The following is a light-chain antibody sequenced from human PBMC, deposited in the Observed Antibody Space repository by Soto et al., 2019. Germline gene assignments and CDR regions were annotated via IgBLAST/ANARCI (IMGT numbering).Light chain of an antibody. J-gene: IGLJ1*01. CDR1: SSTIGSNF. Sequence: QSVLTQPPSVSAAPGQRVTISCSGSSSTIGSNFVSWYQQLPGTAPKLLIYDSSERPSGIPDRFSGSKSGTSATLGITGLQTGDEADYYCGTWDSSLSVFVFGTGTKATVL. CDR2: DSS. CDR3: GTWDSSLSVFV. V-gene: IGLV1-51*01.